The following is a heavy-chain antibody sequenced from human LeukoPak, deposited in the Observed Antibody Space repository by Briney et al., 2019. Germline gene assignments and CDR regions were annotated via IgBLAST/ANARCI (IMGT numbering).Heavy chain of an antibody. CDR1: GFTFSSYS. CDR3: ARLPVGYCSSTSCYTDYYYYGMDV. Sequence: GGSLRLSCAASGFTFSSYSMNRVRQAPGKGLEWVSSISSSSSYIYYADSVKGRFTTSRDNAKNTLYLQINSLRAEVKAVYYCARLPVGYCSSTSCYTDYYYYGMDVWGQGTTVTVSS. J-gene: IGHJ6*02. D-gene: IGHD2-2*02. CDR2: ISSSSSYI. V-gene: IGHV3-21*01.